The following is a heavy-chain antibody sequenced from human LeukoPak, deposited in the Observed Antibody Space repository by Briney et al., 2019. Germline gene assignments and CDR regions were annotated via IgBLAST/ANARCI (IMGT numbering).Heavy chain of an antibody. CDR2: ISNDGSNK. D-gene: IGHD6-25*01. V-gene: IGHV3-30-3*01. Sequence: GGSLRLSCAASGFIFSSYAMHWVRQAPGKGLEWVAVISNDGSNKYYADSVKGRFTVSRDNFRNTMYLQMNSLRVEDTAVYYCARANRQTAAVTGGYFDYWGQGTLVPVSS. J-gene: IGHJ4*02. CDR1: GFIFSSYA. CDR3: ARANRQTAAVTGGYFDY.